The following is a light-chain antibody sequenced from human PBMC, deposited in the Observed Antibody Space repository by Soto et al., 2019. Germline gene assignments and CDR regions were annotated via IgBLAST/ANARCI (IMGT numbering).Light chain of an antibody. CDR2: GAS. CDR3: QQYGSSPLT. V-gene: IGKV3-20*01. J-gene: IGKJ4*01. CDR1: QSVSSDS. Sequence: EIVLTQSPGTLSLSPGERATLSCRPSQSVSSDSLAWYQQKPGQAPRLLIFGASSRGTGIPDRFSGSGSGTDYTLTIRRLEPEDFAVYYCQQYGSSPLTFGGGTKVEIK.